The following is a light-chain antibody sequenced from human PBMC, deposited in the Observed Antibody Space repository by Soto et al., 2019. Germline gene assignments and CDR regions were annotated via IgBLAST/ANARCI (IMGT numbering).Light chain of an antibody. CDR1: QSISSY. CDR2: AAS. V-gene: IGKV1-39*01. Sequence: DIQLTQSPSSLSASVGDIVTITCRASQSISSYLNWYQQKPGKAPKLLIYAASSLRSGVPSRFSGSGSGTDFTLTISSLQPEDFVTYYCQQTYSTPITFGQGTRLEIK. CDR3: QQTYSTPIT. J-gene: IGKJ5*01.